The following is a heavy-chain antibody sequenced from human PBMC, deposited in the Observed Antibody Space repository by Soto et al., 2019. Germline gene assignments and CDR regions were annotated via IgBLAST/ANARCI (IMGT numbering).Heavy chain of an antibody. Sequence: QVQLVESGGGVVQPGRSLRLSCAASGFTFSSYAMHWVRQAPGKGLEWVAVISHDGSNKYFADFVKGRLTISRDNSKNTLYLQMNSLRAEDTAVYYCARGPSILGDYWGQGTLVTVSS. J-gene: IGHJ4*02. D-gene: IGHD3-9*01. CDR1: GFTFSSYA. CDR3: ARGPSILGDY. V-gene: IGHV3-30-3*01. CDR2: ISHDGSNK.